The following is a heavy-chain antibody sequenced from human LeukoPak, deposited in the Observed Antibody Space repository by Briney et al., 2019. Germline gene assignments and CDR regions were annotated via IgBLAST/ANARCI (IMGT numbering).Heavy chain of an antibody. D-gene: IGHD3-22*01. CDR1: GYTFTGYY. Sequence: GASVKVSCKASGYTFTGYYMHWVRQAPGQGLEWMGWINPNSGGTNYAQKFQGRVTMTRDTSISTAYMELSRLRSDDTAVYYCARVMISYYYDSSGYSGAFDIWGQGTMVTVSS. V-gene: IGHV1-2*02. CDR2: INPNSGGT. CDR3: ARVMISYYYDSSGYSGAFDI. J-gene: IGHJ3*02.